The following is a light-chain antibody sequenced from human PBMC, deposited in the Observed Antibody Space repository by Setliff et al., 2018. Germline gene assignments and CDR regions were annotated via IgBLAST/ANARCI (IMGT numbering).Light chain of an antibody. CDR3: CSYAGSIPYV. V-gene: IGLV2-23*02. CDR1: SSDVGNYKD. Sequence: QSALTQPASVSGSPGQSITISCTGSSSDVGNYKDVSWYQQHPSKAPKLIIYEVTKRPSGVSNRFSGSKSGNTASLTIFGLQAGDEADYYCCSYAGSIPYVFGTGTKVTVL. J-gene: IGLJ1*01. CDR2: EVT.